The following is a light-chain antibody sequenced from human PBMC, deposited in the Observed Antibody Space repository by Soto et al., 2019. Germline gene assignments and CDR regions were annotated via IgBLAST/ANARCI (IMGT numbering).Light chain of an antibody. Sequence: DIQMTQSPSSLSASVGDRVTITCQASQDISNYLNWYQQKPGKAPKLPIYGASNLETGVPSRFSGSGSGTDFTFTISRLQPEDIATYYCQQYDNVLTFGGGTKVEIK. J-gene: IGKJ4*01. CDR3: QQYDNVLT. CDR2: GAS. CDR1: QDISNY. V-gene: IGKV1-33*01.